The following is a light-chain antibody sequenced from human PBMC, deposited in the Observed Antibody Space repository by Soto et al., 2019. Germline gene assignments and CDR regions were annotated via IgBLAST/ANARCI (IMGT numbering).Light chain of an antibody. V-gene: IGKV3-15*01. CDR3: QQYNNWPPKT. CDR1: QSVSSN. Sequence: EIVMTQSPATRSVSPGERATLSCRASQSVSSNLAWYQQKPGQAPGLLIYGASTRATGIPARFRGSGSGTEFTLTISSLQSGDFAVYYCQQYNNWPPKTFGQGTKVEIK. J-gene: IGKJ1*01. CDR2: GAS.